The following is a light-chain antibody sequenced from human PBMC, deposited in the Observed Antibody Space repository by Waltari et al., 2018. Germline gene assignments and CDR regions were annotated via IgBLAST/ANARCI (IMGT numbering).Light chain of an antibody. V-gene: IGKV3-20*01. Sequence: EIVLTQSPGTLSLSPGERATLSCRASQTFSNNYLAWYQQKPGQAPRLLVHGISIRAAGIPDRFSGIGSGTDFTLIISSLEPEDFGVYYCQQYTSSPWTFGQGTKVEI. CDR3: QQYTSSPWT. J-gene: IGKJ1*01. CDR2: GIS. CDR1: QTFSNNY.